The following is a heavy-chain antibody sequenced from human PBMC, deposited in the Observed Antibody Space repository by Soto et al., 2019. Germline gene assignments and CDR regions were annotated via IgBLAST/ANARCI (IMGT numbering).Heavy chain of an antibody. V-gene: IGHV5-10-1*01. D-gene: IGHD5-12*01. CDR3: ARHERDGYNLHYYYGMDV. Sequence: GESLKISCKGSGYSFTSYWISWVRRMPGKGLEWMGRIDPSDSYTNYSPSFQGHVTISADKSISTAYLQWSSLKASDTAMYYCARHERDGYNLHYYYGMDVWGQGTTVTVSS. J-gene: IGHJ6*02. CDR1: GYSFTSYW. CDR2: IDPSDSYT.